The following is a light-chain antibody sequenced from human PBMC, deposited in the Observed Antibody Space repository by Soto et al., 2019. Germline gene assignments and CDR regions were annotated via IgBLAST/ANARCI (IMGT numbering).Light chain of an antibody. CDR3: ASYTTSTTRFV. CDR2: EVS. J-gene: IGLJ1*01. CDR1: NSDVGSYNR. V-gene: IGLV2-18*02. Sequence: QSVLTQPPSLSGSPGQSVTIPRTGNNSDVGSYNRVSWHQQPPGTAPKVMIYEVSNRPSGVPDRFSGSKSGNTASPTISGLQAEDEADYYCASYTTSTTRFVFGTGTKVTVL.